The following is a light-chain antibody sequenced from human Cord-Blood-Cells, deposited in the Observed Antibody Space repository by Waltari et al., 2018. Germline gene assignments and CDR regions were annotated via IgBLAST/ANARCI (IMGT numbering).Light chain of an antibody. CDR1: SSDVGGYNY. Sequence: QSALTQPASVSGSPGQSITITCTGTSSDVGGYNYFSWYHQHPAKAPKLMIYDVSNRPSGVSNRFSGSKSGNTASLTISGLQAEDEAYYYCSSYTSSSTVVFGGGTKLTVL. CDR2: DVS. J-gene: IGLJ2*01. CDR3: SSYTSSSTVV. V-gene: IGLV2-14*01.